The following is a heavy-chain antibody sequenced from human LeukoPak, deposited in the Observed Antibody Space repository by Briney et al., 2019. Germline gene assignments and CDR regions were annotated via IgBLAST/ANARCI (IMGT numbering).Heavy chain of an antibody. D-gene: IGHD5-12*01. CDR3: AKALSGYDFLSFDP. CDR2: IRYVGINK. V-gene: IGHV3-30*02. J-gene: IGHJ5*02. Sequence: GGSLRLSCAASGFTFSTYGMHWVRQAPGKGLEWVSFIRYVGINKYYADSVKGRFTISRDNSKNTLYLQMNSLRAEDTAVYYCAKALSGYDFLSFDPWGQGTLVTVSS. CDR1: GFTFSTYG.